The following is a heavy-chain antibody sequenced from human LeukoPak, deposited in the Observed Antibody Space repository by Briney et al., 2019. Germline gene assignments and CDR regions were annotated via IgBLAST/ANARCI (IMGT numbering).Heavy chain of an antibody. CDR2: ISGSGGTT. D-gene: IGHD6-13*01. CDR3: AKMWQQLVRFAGFDI. V-gene: IGHV3-23*01. CDR1: GFTFSSYA. Sequence: GGSLRLSCAASGFTFSSYAMSWIRQAPGKGLEWVSGISGSGGTTHYADSVKGRFTISRDNSKNTLYLQMNSLRAEDTAVYYCAKMWQQLVRFAGFDIWGQGTMVTVSS. J-gene: IGHJ3*02.